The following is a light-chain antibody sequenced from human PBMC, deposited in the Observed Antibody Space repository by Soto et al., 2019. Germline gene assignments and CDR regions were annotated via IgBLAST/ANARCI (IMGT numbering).Light chain of an antibody. CDR1: NSDVGSYNL. Sequence: QSVLTQPASVSGSPGQSITISCTGTNSDVGSYNLVSWYQQHPGKAPKLMIYEGSKRPSGVSNRFSGSKSGNTASLTISGLQAEDEADYYCCSYAGSSTSGVFGGGTKLTVL. CDR3: CSYAGSSTSGV. J-gene: IGLJ2*01. V-gene: IGLV2-23*01. CDR2: EGS.